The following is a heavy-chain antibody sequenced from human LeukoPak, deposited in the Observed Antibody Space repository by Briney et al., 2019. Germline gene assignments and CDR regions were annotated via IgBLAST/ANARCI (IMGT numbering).Heavy chain of an antibody. Sequence: TSETLSLTCTVSGGSMINSYWSWIRQPPGKGLEWIGYIYYSGSTNYNPSLKSRVTISVDTSKNQFSLKLSSVTAADTAVYYCARFRLSDSSGYDAFDIWGQGTMVTVSS. J-gene: IGHJ3*02. V-gene: IGHV4-59*01. CDR3: ARFRLSDSSGYDAFDI. CDR2: IYYSGST. CDR1: GGSMINSY. D-gene: IGHD3-22*01.